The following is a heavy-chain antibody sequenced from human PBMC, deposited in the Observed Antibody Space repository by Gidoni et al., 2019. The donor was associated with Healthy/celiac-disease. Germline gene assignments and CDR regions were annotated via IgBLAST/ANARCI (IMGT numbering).Heavy chain of an antibody. CDR2: IYTSGST. CDR1: GGSISSGSYY. Sequence: QVQLQESGPGLGQPSQTLSLTCTVSGGSISSGSYYWSWIRQPAGKGLEWIGRIYTSGSTNYNPSLKSRVTMSVDTSKNQFSLKLSSVTAADTAVYYCARDAPDYGVDYWGQGTLVTVSS. CDR3: ARDAPDYGVDY. J-gene: IGHJ4*02. D-gene: IGHD4-17*01. V-gene: IGHV4-61*02.